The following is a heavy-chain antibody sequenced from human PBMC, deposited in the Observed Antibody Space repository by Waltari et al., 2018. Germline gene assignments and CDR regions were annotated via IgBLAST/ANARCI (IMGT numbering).Heavy chain of an antibody. D-gene: IGHD3-16*01. CDR3: ARRKLGEAFDI. V-gene: IGHV1-69*01. CDR1: GGNFGRYA. J-gene: IGHJ3*02. Sequence: PGSSVRVSCRASGGNFGRYAITWVRQAPGQGLEWMGGTIPIFGSPMYAPKFQGRVSITADELTYTVYMELNSLRSDDTAIYYCARRKLGEAFDIWGQGTMVIVSS. CDR2: TIPIFGSP.